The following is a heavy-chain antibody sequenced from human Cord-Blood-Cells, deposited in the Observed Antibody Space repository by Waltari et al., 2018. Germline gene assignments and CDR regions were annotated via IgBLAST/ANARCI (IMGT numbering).Heavy chain of an antibody. CDR2: INHSGST. D-gene: IGHD3-3*01. V-gene: IGHV4-34*01. CDR1: GGSFSGYY. J-gene: IGHJ5*02. CDR3: ARGPSGFWSGYYGSWWFDP. Sequence: AVYGGSFSGYYWSWIRQPPGKGLEWIGEINHSGSTNYNPSLKSRVTXXVXTSXNQXSLKLSSVTAADTAVYYCARGPSGFWSGYYGSWWFDPWGQGTLVTVSS.